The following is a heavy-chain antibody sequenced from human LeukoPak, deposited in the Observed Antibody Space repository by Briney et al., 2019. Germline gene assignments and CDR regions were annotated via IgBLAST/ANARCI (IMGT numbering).Heavy chain of an antibody. V-gene: IGHV1-46*01. CDR1: GYTFTSYY. D-gene: IGHD5-12*01. CDR2: INPSGGST. Sequence: ASVKVSCKASGYTFTSYYMHWVRQAPGQGLEWMGIINPSGGSTSCAQKFQGRVTMTRDMSTSTVYMELSGLRSEDTAVYYCARDVVDIVATIQNYYYYMDVWGKGTTVTVSS. CDR3: ARDVVDIVATIQNYYYYMDV. J-gene: IGHJ6*03.